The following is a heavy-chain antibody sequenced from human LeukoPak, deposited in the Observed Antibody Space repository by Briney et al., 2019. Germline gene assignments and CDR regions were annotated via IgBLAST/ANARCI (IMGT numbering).Heavy chain of an antibody. D-gene: IGHD3-9*01. J-gene: IGHJ6*02. CDR1: GYTFTSYA. V-gene: IGHV7-4-1*02. CDR2: INTNTGNP. Sequence: ASVKVSCKASGYTFTSYAMNWVRQAPGQGLEWMGWINTNTGNPTYAQGFTGRFVFSLDTSVSTAYLQISSLKAEDTAVYYCARDNWDYDILTGYPYGMDVWGQGTTVTVSS. CDR3: ARDNWDYDILTGYPYGMDV.